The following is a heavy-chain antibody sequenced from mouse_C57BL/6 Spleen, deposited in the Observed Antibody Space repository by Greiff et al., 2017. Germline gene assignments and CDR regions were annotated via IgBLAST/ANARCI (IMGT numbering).Heavy chain of an antibody. Sequence: VQLQQSGPELVKPGASVKISCKASGYSFTSYYIHWVKQRPGQGLEWIGWIYPGSGNTKYNEKFKGKATLTADTSSSTAYMQRSSLTSEDAAVYYCARMTGRDAMDYWGQGTSVTVSS. CDR2: IYPGSGNT. CDR1: GYSFTSYY. D-gene: IGHD4-1*01. V-gene: IGHV1-66*01. CDR3: ARMTGRDAMDY. J-gene: IGHJ4*01.